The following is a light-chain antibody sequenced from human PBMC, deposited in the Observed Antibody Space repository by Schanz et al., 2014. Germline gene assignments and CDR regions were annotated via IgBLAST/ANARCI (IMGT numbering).Light chain of an antibody. CDR1: QSVSSY. V-gene: IGKV3-11*01. CDR2: GAS. J-gene: IGKJ1*01. CDR3: QQTTSFPWT. Sequence: EIVLTQSPATLSLSPGERATLSCRASQSVSSYLAWYQQKPGQAPRLLIYGASTRATGIPARFSGSGSGTEFTLTISSMQPEDFATYHCQQTTSFPWTFGQGTVVDVK.